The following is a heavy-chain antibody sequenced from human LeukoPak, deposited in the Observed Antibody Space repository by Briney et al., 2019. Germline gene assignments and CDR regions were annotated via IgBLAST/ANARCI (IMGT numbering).Heavy chain of an antibody. J-gene: IGHJ4*02. CDR1: GFTFDDYA. Sequence: GGSLRLSCAASGFTFDDYAMHWVRQAPGKGLEWVSGISWNSGSIGYADSVKGRFTISRDNAKNSLYLQMNSLRAEDTALYYCAKDIGGSGSKGGFDYWGQGTLVTVSS. V-gene: IGHV3-9*01. CDR3: AKDIGGSGSKGGFDY. D-gene: IGHD3-10*01. CDR2: ISWNSGSI.